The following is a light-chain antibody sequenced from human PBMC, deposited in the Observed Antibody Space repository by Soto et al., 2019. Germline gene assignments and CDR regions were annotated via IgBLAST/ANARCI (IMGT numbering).Light chain of an antibody. Sequence: IQMTQSPSTLSASIVDTVTITCRASQSINRWLAWYQQKPGEAPKLLIYDASSLESGVPSRFSGTGSGTEFTLIISRLQPDDFATYYCQQYGSYWTFGQGTKVEIK. V-gene: IGKV1-5*01. CDR1: QSINRW. CDR3: QQYGSYWT. CDR2: DAS. J-gene: IGKJ1*01.